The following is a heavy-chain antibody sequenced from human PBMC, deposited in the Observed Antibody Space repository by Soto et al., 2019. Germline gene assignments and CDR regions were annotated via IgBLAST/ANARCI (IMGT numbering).Heavy chain of an antibody. J-gene: IGHJ4*02. CDR2: INTDNRNT. D-gene: IGHD1-26*01. CDR1: GYTFNSYS. Sequence: ASVKVSCKASGYTFNSYSLHWVRQAPGQRLEWMGWINTDNRNTQYSQKFQGRVTITRDTSASTAYMELRSLRSDDTAVYYCARDAAVGLFDYWGQGTLVTSPQ. CDR3: ARDAAVGLFDY. V-gene: IGHV1-3*04.